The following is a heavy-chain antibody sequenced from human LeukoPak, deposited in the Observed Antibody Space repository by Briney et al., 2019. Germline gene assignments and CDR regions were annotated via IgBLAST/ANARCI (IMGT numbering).Heavy chain of an antibody. CDR3: ARAGSGCYYPGIDP. J-gene: IGHJ5*02. V-gene: IGHV1-8*01. CDR1: GYTFTSYD. CDR2: MNPNSGNT. Sequence: GASVKVACKASGYTFTSYDINWVRQATGQGLEWMGWMNPNSGNTGYAQKFQGRVTMTRNTSISTAYMELSSLRSEDTAVYYCARAGSGCYYPGIDPWGQGTLVTVSS. D-gene: IGHD3-10*01.